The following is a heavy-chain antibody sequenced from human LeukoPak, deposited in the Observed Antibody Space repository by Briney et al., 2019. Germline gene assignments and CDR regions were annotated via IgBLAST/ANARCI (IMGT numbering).Heavy chain of an antibody. V-gene: IGHV3-23*01. J-gene: IGHJ4*02. Sequence: GGSLRLSCAASGFTFSSYAMSWVRQAPGKGLEWVSAISGSGGSTYYADSVKGRFTISRDNSKNTLYLQMNSLRAKDTAVYYCAKEGYDFWSGYYVDYWGQGTLVTVST. CDR2: ISGSGGST. D-gene: IGHD3-3*01. CDR3: AKEGYDFWSGYYVDY. CDR1: GFTFSSYA.